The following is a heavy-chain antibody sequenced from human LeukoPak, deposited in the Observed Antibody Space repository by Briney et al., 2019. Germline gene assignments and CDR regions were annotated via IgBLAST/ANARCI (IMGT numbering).Heavy chain of an antibody. D-gene: IGHD3-9*01. J-gene: IGHJ5*02. CDR1: GGSISSSSYY. CDR3: ARHVSPVSPFDILTGWVGNWFDP. V-gene: IGHV4-39*01. CDR2: IYYSGGT. Sequence: SETLSLTCTVSGGSISSSSYYWGWIRQPPGKGLEWIGCIYYSGGTYYNPSLKSRVTISVDTSKNQFSLKLSSVTAADTAVYYCARHVSPVSPFDILTGWVGNWFDPWGQGTLVTVSS.